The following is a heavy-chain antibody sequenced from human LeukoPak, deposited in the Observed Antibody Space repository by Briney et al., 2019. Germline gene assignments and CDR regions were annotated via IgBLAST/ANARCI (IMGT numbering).Heavy chain of an antibody. CDR1: GFTFSSYA. V-gene: IGHV3-23*01. CDR3: AKQLGYCSDGSCYFPY. D-gene: IGHD2-15*01. J-gene: IGHJ4*02. CDR2: ISNNGGYT. Sequence: PGGSLRLSCAASGFTFSSYAMSWVRQAPGKGLEWVSAISNNGGYTYYADSVQGRFTISRDNSKSTLCLQMNGLRAEDTAVYYCAKQLGYCSDGSCYFPYWGQGALVTVSS.